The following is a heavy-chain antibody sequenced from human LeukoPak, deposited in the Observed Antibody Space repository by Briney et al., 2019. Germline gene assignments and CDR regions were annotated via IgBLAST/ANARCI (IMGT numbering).Heavy chain of an antibody. J-gene: IGHJ4*02. CDR2: ISNGGSAT. V-gene: IGHV3-7*03. Sequence: GGSLRLSCAVSGFTFNNYGMNWVRQAAGKGLEWVASISNGGSATYYVDSVRGRFTISRDDAKNSLFLQMNGLRADDTAVYYCTRENYVPDSWGQGTLVTVSS. CDR1: GFTFNNYG. CDR3: TRENYVPDS. D-gene: IGHD3-10*02.